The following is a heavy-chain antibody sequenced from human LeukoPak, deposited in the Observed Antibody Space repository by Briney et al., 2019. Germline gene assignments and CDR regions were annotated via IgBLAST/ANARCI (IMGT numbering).Heavy chain of an antibody. J-gene: IGHJ4*02. V-gene: IGHV4-30-4*01. CDR3: AREGYSSSPTPLDC. Sequence: KSSETLSLTCTVPGGSIISGDYYWSWIRQPPGKGLEWIGYIYYSGSTYYNPSLNSRVTISVDTSKNQFSLKLSSVTAADTAVYYCAREGYSSSPTPLDCWGQGTLVTVSS. CDR2: IYYSGST. D-gene: IGHD6-13*01. CDR1: GGSIISGDYY.